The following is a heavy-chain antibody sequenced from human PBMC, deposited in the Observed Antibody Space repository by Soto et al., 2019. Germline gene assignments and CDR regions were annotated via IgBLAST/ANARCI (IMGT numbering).Heavy chain of an antibody. D-gene: IGHD3-3*01. V-gene: IGHV4-34*01. Sequence: SETLSLTCAVYGGSFSGYYWSWIRQPPGKGLEWIGEINHSGSTNYNPSLKSRVTISVDTSKNQFSLKLSSVTAADTAVYYCARGAYYDFWSGYFDLTGSYYYYGMDVWGQGTTVTVSS. CDR1: GGSFSGYY. CDR3: ARGAYYDFWSGYFDLTGSYYYYGMDV. J-gene: IGHJ6*02. CDR2: INHSGST.